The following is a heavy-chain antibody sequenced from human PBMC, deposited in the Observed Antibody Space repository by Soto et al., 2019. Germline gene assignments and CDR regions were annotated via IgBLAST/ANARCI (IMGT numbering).Heavy chain of an antibody. D-gene: IGHD3-22*01. CDR3: ARVDYSDRGYFDY. V-gene: IGHV3-21*01. CDR2: ITNSATYI. Sequence: GGSLRLSCAASGFTFSPYTLGWVRQAPGKGLESLSFITNSATYIYYADSVKGRFTVSRDDARNSLYLQMNSLRAEDTAIYYCARVDYSDRGYFDYWGQGALVTVSS. J-gene: IGHJ4*02. CDR1: GFTFSPYT.